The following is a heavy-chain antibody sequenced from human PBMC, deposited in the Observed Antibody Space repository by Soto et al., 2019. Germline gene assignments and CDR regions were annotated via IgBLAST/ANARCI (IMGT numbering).Heavy chain of an antibody. CDR1: GFTFDDYA. Sequence: EVQLVESGGGLVQPGRSLRLSCAASGFTFDDYAMHWVRQAPGKGLEWVSGISWNSGSIGYVDSVKGRFTISRDNAKNSLYLQRNSLRAEDTALYYCAKSSSITMVRGVIGYFDYWGQGTWSPSPQ. J-gene: IGHJ4*02. CDR2: ISWNSGSI. CDR3: AKSSSITMVRGVIGYFDY. D-gene: IGHD3-10*01. V-gene: IGHV3-9*01.